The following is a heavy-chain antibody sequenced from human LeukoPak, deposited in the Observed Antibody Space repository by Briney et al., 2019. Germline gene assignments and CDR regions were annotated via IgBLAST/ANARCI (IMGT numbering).Heavy chain of an antibody. J-gene: IGHJ1*01. CDR1: GFTFSSYA. CDR3: ARDDYGDYKYFQH. D-gene: IGHD4-17*01. V-gene: IGHV3-23*01. Sequence: PGGSLRLSCVASGFTFSSYALSWVRQAPGKGLEWVSGISNGGGGTYYADSVRGRFTISRDNSKNTLYLQMNSLRAEDTAVYYCARDDYGDYKYFQHWGQGTLVTVSS. CDR2: ISNGGGGT.